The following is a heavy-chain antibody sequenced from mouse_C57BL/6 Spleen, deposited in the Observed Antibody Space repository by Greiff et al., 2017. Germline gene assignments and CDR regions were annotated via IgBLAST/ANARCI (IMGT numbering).Heavy chain of an antibody. D-gene: IGHD2-14*01. Sequence: QVQLQQSGAELARPGASVKLSCKASGYTFTNYGISWVKQRPGQGLEWIGEIYPRSGNTNYNEKFKGKATLTADKSSSTAYMEPRSLTSEDSAVYCCAKWNRNYYAMDYWGQGTSVTVSS. CDR2: IYPRSGNT. CDR3: AKWNRNYYAMDY. CDR1: GYTFTNYG. J-gene: IGHJ4*01. V-gene: IGHV1-81*01.